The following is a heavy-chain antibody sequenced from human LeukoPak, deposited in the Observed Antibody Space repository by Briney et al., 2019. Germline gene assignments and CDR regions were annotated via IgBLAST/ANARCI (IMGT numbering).Heavy chain of an antibody. CDR2: INIGRSNT. CDR1: GLTFSKHW. CDR3: TRDTRRAHDY. Sequence: PGGSLRLSVALSGLTFSKHWMYWVGQAPGKGRVGGSGINIGRSNTYYADSVKGRFTISTDNAKNTLFLQMNSLGADDTAVYYCTRDTRRAHDYWGQGTLVTVSS. V-gene: IGHV3-74*01. J-gene: IGHJ4*02.